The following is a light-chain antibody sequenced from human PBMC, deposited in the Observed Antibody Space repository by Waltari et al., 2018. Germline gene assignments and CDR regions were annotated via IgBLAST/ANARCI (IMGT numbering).Light chain of an antibody. CDR3: QQYHNYSLT. V-gene: IGKV3-11*01. CDR2: DAS. Sequence: EIVLTQSPATLSFSPGERATLSCRASQSVSSYLAWYQQKPGQAPRLLIYDASNRATGIPARFSGSGSGTDFTLTISSLEPEDFAVYSCQQYHNYSLTFGQGTRVEIK. CDR1: QSVSSY. J-gene: IGKJ1*01.